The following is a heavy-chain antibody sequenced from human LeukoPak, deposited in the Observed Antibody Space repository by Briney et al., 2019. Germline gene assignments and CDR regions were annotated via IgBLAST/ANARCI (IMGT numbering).Heavy chain of an antibody. Sequence: SETLSLTCTVSGDSVSSRPYYWTWIRQRPGKGLEWIGYISYSGNTFYNPSLKSRVTISVDTSKNQFSLKLSSVTAADTAVYYCARDSMVRGRMDVWGQGTTVTVSS. D-gene: IGHD3-10*01. J-gene: IGHJ6*02. CDR3: ARDSMVRGRMDV. CDR1: GDSVSSRPYY. CDR2: ISYSGNT. V-gene: IGHV4-61*01.